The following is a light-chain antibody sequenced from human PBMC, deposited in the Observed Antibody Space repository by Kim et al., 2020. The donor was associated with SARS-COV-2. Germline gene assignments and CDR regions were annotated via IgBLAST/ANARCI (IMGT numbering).Light chain of an antibody. J-gene: IGLJ1*01. CDR1: SLRNFY. Sequence: SSELTQDPAVSVALGQTVRITCQGDSLRNFYASWYQQKPGQAPVLVIYGKDNRPSGIPDRFSASSSGNTASLTITGAQAEDEADYYCNARDGHVFGTGTK. CDR2: GKD. V-gene: IGLV3-19*01. CDR3: NARDGHV.